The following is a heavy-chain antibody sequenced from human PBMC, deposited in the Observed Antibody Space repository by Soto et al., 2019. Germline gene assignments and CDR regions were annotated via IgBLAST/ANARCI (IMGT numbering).Heavy chain of an antibody. CDR2: IHSDGSTT. V-gene: IGHV3-74*03. J-gene: IGHJ6*02. D-gene: IGHD2-2*02. Sequence: PGGSLRLSCAASGFILSSYWMHWVRQVPGKGLVWVSRIHSDGSTTTYADSVKGRFTISRDNAKNTLYLQMNSLRAEDTAVYYCARELPTTIRGGYYYSYGMDVWGQGTTVTVSS. CDR3: ARELPTTIRGGYYYSYGMDV. CDR1: GFILSSYW.